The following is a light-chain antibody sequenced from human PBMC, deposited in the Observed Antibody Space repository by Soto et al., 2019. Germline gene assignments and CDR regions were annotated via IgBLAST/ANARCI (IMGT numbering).Light chain of an antibody. J-gene: IGKJ5*01. CDR1: QSISRY. Sequence: ETVMTQTPATLSVSTGGRATLFCRASQSISRYLAWYQQKPGQAPRLLIYDASNRATGTPARFSGSGSGTDFTLTISSLEPEDFAVYYCQQRSNWPPITFGQGTRLEI. V-gene: IGKV3-11*01. CDR3: QQRSNWPPIT. CDR2: DAS.